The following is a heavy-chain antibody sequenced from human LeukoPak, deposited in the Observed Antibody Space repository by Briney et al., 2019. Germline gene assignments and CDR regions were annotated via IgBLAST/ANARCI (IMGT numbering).Heavy chain of an antibody. V-gene: IGHV4-30-2*01. CDR3: ARGSTTVTTN. Sequence: KPSETLSLTCAVSGGSISSGGYSWSWIRQPPGKGLEWIGYIYHSGSTYYNPSLKSRVTISVDRSKNQFSLKLSSVTAADTAVYYCARGSTTVTTNWGQGTLVTVSS. J-gene: IGHJ4*02. D-gene: IGHD4-17*01. CDR2: IYHSGST. CDR1: GGSISSGGYS.